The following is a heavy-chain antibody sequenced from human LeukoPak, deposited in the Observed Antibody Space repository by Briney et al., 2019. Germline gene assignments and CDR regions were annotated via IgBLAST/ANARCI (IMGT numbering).Heavy chain of an antibody. V-gene: IGHV4-61*01. CDR1: GGSVSSGSYY. J-gene: IGHJ4*02. CDR2: IYYSGST. D-gene: IGHD6-13*01. CDR3: ARESTAAGAFDY. Sequence: SETLSLTCTVSGGSVSSGSYYWSWIRQPPGKGLEWIGYIYYSGSTNYNPSLKSRVTISVDTSKNQFSLKLSSVTAEDTAVYYCARESTAAGAFDYWGQGTLVTVSS.